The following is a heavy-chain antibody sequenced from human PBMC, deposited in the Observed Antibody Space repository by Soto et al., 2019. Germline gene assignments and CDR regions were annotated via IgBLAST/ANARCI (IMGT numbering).Heavy chain of an antibody. CDR1: GFSFRNYA. D-gene: IGHD3-10*01. CDR3: ANGRATYGLLTHDY. V-gene: IGHV3-23*01. Sequence: EVQLLESGGGLVQPGGSLRLSCAASGFSFRNYAMSWVRLAPGKGLEWISTLTGSSSNIYYADSVKGRFAISRDNSRNKLYLQMNSLTAEDTAVYYCANGRATYGLLTHDYWGQGTLVTVSS. CDR2: LTGSSSNI. J-gene: IGHJ4*02.